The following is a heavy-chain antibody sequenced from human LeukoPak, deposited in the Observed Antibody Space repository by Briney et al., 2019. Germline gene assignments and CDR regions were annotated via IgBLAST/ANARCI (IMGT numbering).Heavy chain of an antibody. D-gene: IGHD3-22*01. CDR1: GDSVSRSDSY. V-gene: IGHV4-39*01. CDR2: IYYSGRT. CDR3: ARRRYYDGSGYLE. Sequence: PSETLSLTCSVSGDSVSRSDSYWDWIRQPPGKGLEWIRTIYYSGRTYYSRSLRSRVTMSVDPSNNQFSRNLRSVTAADTAVYYCARRRYYDGSGYLEWGQGTLLSVSS. J-gene: IGHJ1*01.